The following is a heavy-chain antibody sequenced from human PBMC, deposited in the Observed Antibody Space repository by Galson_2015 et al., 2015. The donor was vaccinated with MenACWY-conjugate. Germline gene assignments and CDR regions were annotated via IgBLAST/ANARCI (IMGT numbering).Heavy chain of an antibody. CDR2: IKPDGSDL. Sequence: SLRFSCAASRFIFSGHWLGWVRQAPGKGLDWVANIKPDGSDLEYADSVKGRFTFSRDNAKNSLYLQIDSLRVEDTAIYYCVRWGLAYAMDVWGQGTTVTVS. D-gene: IGHD7-27*01. J-gene: IGHJ6*02. V-gene: IGHV3-7*03. CDR3: VRWGLAYAMDV. CDR1: RFIFSGHW.